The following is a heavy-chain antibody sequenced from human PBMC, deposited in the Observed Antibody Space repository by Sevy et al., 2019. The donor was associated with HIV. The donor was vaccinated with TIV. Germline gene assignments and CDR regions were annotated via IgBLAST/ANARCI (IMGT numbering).Heavy chain of an antibody. V-gene: IGHV1-2*02. Sequence: ASVKVSCKPSGYTFTGYYMHWVRQAPGQGLEWMGWINPNTGGTNSAQKFQGRVTMTRDTSFSTAYMELSSIKSDDTAVYYCARDSGTSYYYFDYWGQGTLVTVSS. CDR3: ARDSGTSYYYFDY. CDR1: GYTFTGYY. CDR2: INPNTGGT. D-gene: IGHD1-26*01. J-gene: IGHJ4*02.